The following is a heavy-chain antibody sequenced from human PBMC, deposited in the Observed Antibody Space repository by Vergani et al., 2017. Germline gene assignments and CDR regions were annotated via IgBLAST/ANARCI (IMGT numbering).Heavy chain of an antibody. J-gene: IGHJ4*02. CDR1: GYTFNSFG. D-gene: IGHD3-3*01. V-gene: IGHV1-18*01. CDR2: ISAYNGNT. Sequence: QVQLVQSGGEVREPGASVKVSCKASGYTFNSFGISWVRQATGQGPEWNGWISAYNGNTNYVQKFQDRVTMTTDTSTSTAYMELRRLRFDDTAVYYCAGDLEATGELSFFDYWGPGTLVTVAS. CDR3: AGDLEATGELSFFDY.